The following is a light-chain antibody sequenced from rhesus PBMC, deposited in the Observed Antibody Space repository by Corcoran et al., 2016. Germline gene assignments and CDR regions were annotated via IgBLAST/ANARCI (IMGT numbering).Light chain of an antibody. CDR3: QQGYSTPYS. J-gene: IGKJ2*01. V-gene: IGKV1-33*02. Sequence: DIQMSQSPSSLCSSVGDKLTITRRVSQGISNALAWYQQKTGKAPKLLSYVACSLESGVPSRFSGSRSGTDFTLTVSSLQPEDCATYYCQQGYSTPYSFGQGTKVEIK. CDR2: VAC. CDR1: QGISNA.